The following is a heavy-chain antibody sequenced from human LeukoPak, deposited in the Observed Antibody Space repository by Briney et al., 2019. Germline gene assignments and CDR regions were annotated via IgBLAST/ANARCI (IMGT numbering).Heavy chain of an antibody. Sequence: SVKVSCKASGFTFTSSVMLWVRQARGQRLEWIGWIVVGSGNTNYAQKFRERVSITRDMSTSTAYMELSSLRSEDTAVYYCAAGAHYSSSFYWGQGTLVTVSS. D-gene: IGHD6-13*01. CDR1: GFTFTSSV. J-gene: IGHJ4*02. V-gene: IGHV1-58*02. CDR2: IVVGSGNT. CDR3: AAGAHYSSSFY.